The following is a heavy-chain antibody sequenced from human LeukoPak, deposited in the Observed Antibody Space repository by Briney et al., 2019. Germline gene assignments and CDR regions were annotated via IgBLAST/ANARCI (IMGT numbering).Heavy chain of an antibody. CDR2: MNVNSVSA. D-gene: IGHD4/OR15-4a*01. J-gene: IGHJ5*02. CDR3: ASLPGYFGAP. Sequence: ASVKVSCKASGYPFTSYDLNWVRQAPGQRLEGMGCMNVNSVSADYAPKFQGRLAITRNTSISRAYIEVKSVRCESSAVYYCASLPGYFGAPWGQGTLLSVPS. V-gene: IGHV1-8*01. CDR1: GYPFTSYD.